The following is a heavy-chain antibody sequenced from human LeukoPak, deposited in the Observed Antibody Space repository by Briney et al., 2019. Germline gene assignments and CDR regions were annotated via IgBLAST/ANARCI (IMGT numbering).Heavy chain of an antibody. D-gene: IGHD1-7*01. Sequence: AGGSLRLSCAASGFTFSSYEMSWVRQAPGKGLEWVSYISSSGSTIYYADSVKGRFTISRDNAKNPLYLQMNSLRAEDTAVYYCARVVWQNWNYNYYFDYWGQGTLVTVSS. CDR2: ISSSGSTI. CDR1: GFTFSSYE. V-gene: IGHV3-48*03. J-gene: IGHJ4*02. CDR3: ARVVWQNWNYNYYFDY.